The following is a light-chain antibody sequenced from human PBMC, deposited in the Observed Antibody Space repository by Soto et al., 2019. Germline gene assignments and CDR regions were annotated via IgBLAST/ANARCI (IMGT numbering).Light chain of an antibody. V-gene: IGKV1-9*01. Sequence: DVQLTQSPSFLAASVGDRLTITCRASQDIQRFLAWYQQKPGKAPKLLIYTISTLPSGVPSRFSGSGSGTEFTLTISSLQPDDFATYYCQQVNTYPVTFGGGTKVEI. CDR1: QDIQRF. CDR3: QQVNTYPVT. J-gene: IGKJ4*01. CDR2: TIS.